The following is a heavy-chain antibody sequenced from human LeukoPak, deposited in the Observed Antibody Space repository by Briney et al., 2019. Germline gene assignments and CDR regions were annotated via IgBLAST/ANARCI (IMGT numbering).Heavy chain of an antibody. CDR3: AKADGMRVFSYFDY. Sequence: GGSLRLSCAASGFTFSSYAMSWVRQAPGKGLEWVSAISGSGGSTYYADSVKGRFTISRDNSKNTLYLQMNSLRAEDTAVYHCAKADGMRVFSYFDYWGRGTLVTVSS. CDR1: GFTFSSYA. J-gene: IGHJ4*02. D-gene: IGHD5-24*01. V-gene: IGHV3-23*01. CDR2: ISGSGGST.